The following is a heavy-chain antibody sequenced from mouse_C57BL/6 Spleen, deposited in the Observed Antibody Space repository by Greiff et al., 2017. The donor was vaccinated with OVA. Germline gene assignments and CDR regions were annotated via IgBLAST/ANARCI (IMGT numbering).Heavy chain of an antibody. J-gene: IGHJ2*01. CDR3: ARGGKDWDPFDY. CDR2: ISYDGSN. V-gene: IGHV3-6*01. Sequence: EVKVEESGPGLVKPSQSLSLTCSVTGYSITSGYYWNWIRQFPGNKLEWMGYISYDGSNNYNPSLKNRISITRDTSKNQFFLKLNSVTTEDTATYYCARGGKDWDPFDYWGQGTTLTVSS. D-gene: IGHD4-1*01. CDR1: GYSITSGYY.